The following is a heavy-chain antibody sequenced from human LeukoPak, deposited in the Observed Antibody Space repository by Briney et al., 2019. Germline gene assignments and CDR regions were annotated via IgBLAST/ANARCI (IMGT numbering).Heavy chain of an antibody. J-gene: IGHJ4*02. V-gene: IGHV3-7*01. CDR1: GFTFTSYW. CDR2: IKQDGSEK. CDR3: ARRRYYYDSSGYYYQTYYFNY. D-gene: IGHD3-22*01. Sequence: GGSLRLSCAASGFTFTSYWMSWVRQAPGKGLEWVANIKQDGSEKYYVDSVKGRFTISRDNAKNSLYLQMNSLRAEDTAVYYCARRRYYYDSSGYYYQTYYFNYWGQGTLVTVSS.